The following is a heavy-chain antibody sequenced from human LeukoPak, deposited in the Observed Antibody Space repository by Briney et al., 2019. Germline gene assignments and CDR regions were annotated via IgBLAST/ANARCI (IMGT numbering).Heavy chain of an antibody. J-gene: IGHJ3*02. CDR1: GITFSSYW. D-gene: IGHD6-6*01. CDR3: ASLFLCYGCSSSSHNFNI. V-gene: IGHV3-74*01. Sequence: GGSLRLSCAASGITFSSYWMHWVRQAPGKGLVWVSRVNSDGSSTTYADSVKGRFTISRDNAKNTLYLQMNSLRAEDTAVYYCASLFLCYGCSSSSHNFNIWGQGTMVTVSS. CDR2: VNSDGSST.